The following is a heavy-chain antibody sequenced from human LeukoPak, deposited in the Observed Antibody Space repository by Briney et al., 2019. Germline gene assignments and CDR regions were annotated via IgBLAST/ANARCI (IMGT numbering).Heavy chain of an antibody. CDR2: IRYDGSNK. CDR3: ASLWFGELFGFDY. V-gene: IGHV3-30*02. CDR1: GFTFSSYG. J-gene: IGHJ4*02. Sequence: GGSLRLSCAASGFTFSSYGMHWVRQAPGKGLEWVAFIRYDGSNKYYADSVKGRFTISRDNSKNTLYLQMNSLRAEDTAVYYCASLWFGELFGFDYWGQGTLVNVSS. D-gene: IGHD3-10*01.